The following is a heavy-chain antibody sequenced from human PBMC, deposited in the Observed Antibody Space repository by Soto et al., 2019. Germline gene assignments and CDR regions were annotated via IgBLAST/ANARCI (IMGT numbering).Heavy chain of an antibody. CDR2: IKQDGSEK. J-gene: IGHJ6*02. CDR3: ARASSGSGNYYNNGMDV. D-gene: IGHD3-10*01. CDR1: GFTFSSYW. V-gene: IGHV3-7*01. Sequence: EVQLVESGGGLVQPGGSLRLSCAASGFTFSSYWMSWVRQAPGKGLEWVANIKQDGSEKYYVDSVKGRFTISRDNAKNSLYLQMNSLRAEDTAVYYCARASSGSGNYYNNGMDVWGQGTTVTVSS.